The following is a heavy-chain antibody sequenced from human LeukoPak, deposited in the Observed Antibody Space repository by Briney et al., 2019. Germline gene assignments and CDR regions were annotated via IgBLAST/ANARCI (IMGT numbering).Heavy chain of an antibody. V-gene: IGHV4-59*01. CDR3: ARVGPGYNWNDPYYMDV. D-gene: IGHD1-1*01. Sequence: SETLSLTCTVSGGSISSYYWSWIRQPPGKGLEWIGYIYYSGSTNYNPSLKGRVTISVDTSKNQFSLKLSSVTAADTAVYYCARVGPGYNWNDPYYMDVWGKGTTVTVSS. CDR2: IYYSGST. CDR1: GGSISSYY. J-gene: IGHJ6*03.